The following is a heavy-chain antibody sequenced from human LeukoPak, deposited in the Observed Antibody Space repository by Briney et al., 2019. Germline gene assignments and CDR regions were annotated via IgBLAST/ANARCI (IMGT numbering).Heavy chain of an antibody. Sequence: GGSLRLSCAASGFTFSSYAMSWVRQAPGKGLEWVSAISGSGGSTYYADSVKGRFTISRDNSKNTLYLQMNSLRAEDTAVYYCARDLSVPGETDYWGQGTLVTVSS. D-gene: IGHD2/OR15-2a*01. CDR2: ISGSGGST. V-gene: IGHV3-23*01. CDR3: ARDLSVPGETDY. J-gene: IGHJ4*02. CDR1: GFTFSSYA.